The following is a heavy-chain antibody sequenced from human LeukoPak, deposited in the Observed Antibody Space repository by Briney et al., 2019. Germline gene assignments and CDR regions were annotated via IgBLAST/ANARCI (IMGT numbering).Heavy chain of an antibody. D-gene: IGHD3-3*01. CDR1: GGTFSSYA. CDR2: IIPIFGTA. V-gene: IGHV1-69*13. J-gene: IGHJ4*02. CDR3: ARGTYYYFWKGNYFDY. Sequence: SVKVSCKASGGTFSSYAISWVRQAPGQGLEWMGGIIPIFGTANYARNFQGRVTITADESTRTAYMELSSLRSEDTAVYYCARGTYYYFWKGNYFDYWGQGTLVTVSS.